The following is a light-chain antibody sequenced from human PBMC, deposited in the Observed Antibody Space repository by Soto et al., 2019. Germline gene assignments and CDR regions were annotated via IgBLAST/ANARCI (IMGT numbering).Light chain of an antibody. CDR2: DAS. CDR3: QQRSNWPPWT. CDR1: QSVSSY. Sequence: IVLPQSPATLSFSPGERATLSCRASQSVSSYLAWYQQKPGQAPRLLIYDASNRATGIPARFSGSGSGTDFTLTISSLEPEDFAVYYCQQRSNWPPWTFGQGTKVDIK. J-gene: IGKJ1*01. V-gene: IGKV3-11*01.